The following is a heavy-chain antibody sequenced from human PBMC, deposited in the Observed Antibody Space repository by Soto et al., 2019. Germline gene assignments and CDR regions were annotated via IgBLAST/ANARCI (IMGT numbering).Heavy chain of an antibody. CDR2: ISWDGGST. CDR3: AKSSSAGVYYYGMDV. V-gene: IGHV3-43*01. J-gene: IGHJ6*02. CDR1: GFTFDDYT. D-gene: IGHD6-6*01. Sequence: SLRLSCAASGFTFDDYTMHWVRQAPGKGLEWVSLISWDGGSTYYADSVKGRFTVSRDNSKNSLYLQMNSLRTEDTALYYCAKSSSAGVYYYGMDVWGQGTTVTVSS.